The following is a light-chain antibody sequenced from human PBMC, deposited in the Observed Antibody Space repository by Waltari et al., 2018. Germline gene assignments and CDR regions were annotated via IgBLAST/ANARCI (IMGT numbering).Light chain of an antibody. CDR3: HSRDTISTRV. J-gene: IGLJ3*02. CDR1: SLRRYY. Sequence: SSELTQDPAVSVALGQTVRITCHGDSLRRYYASWYQPRQGQAPVLVLYGQNNRPSGIPDRFSGSASGNTASLTITGTQAEDEADYYCHSRDTISTRVFGGGTRLTV. V-gene: IGLV3-19*01. CDR2: GQN.